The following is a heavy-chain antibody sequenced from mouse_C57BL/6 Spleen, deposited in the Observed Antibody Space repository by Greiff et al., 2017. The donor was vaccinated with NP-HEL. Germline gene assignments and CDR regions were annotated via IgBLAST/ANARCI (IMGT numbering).Heavy chain of an antibody. Sequence: QVQLKQSGAELARPGASVKLSCKASGYTFTSYGISWVKQRTGQGLEWIGEIYPRSGNTYYNEKFKGKATLTADKSSSTAYMELRSLTSEDSAVYFCASVAYYDYFWFAYWGQRTLVTVAA. D-gene: IGHD2-4*01. V-gene: IGHV1-81*01. CDR1: GYTFTSYG. J-gene: IGHJ3*01. CDR2: IYPRSGNT. CDR3: ASVAYYDYFWFAY.